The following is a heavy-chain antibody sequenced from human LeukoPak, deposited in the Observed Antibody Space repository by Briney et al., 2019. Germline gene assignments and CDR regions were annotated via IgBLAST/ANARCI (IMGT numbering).Heavy chain of an antibody. J-gene: IGHJ4*02. CDR3: ARQLMGWATYCSGGSWRHYFDY. D-gene: IGHD2-15*01. CDR2: IYPGDSDT. V-gene: IGHV5-51*01. Sequence: PGESLKISCKGSGYSCTSYWIGWVGQMPGKGLEWMGIIYPGDSDTRYSPSFQGQVTISADKSISTAYLQWSSLKASGTAMYYCARQLMGWATYCSGGSWRHYFDYWGQGTLVTVSS. CDR1: GYSCTSYW.